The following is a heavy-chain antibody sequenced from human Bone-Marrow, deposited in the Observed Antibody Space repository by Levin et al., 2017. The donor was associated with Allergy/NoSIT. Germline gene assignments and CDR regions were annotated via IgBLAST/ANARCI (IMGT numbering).Heavy chain of an antibody. J-gene: IGHJ1*01. CDR1: GFTFSSYA. CDR2: ISYDGSNK. Sequence: QSGGSLRLSCAASGFTFSSYAMHWVRQAPGKGLEWVAVISYDGSNKYYADSVKGRFTISRDNSKNTLYLQMNSLRAEDTAVYYCARGTGYQLLAAEYFQHWGQGTLVTVSS. CDR3: ARGTGYQLLAAEYFQH. D-gene: IGHD2-2*01. V-gene: IGHV3-30-3*01.